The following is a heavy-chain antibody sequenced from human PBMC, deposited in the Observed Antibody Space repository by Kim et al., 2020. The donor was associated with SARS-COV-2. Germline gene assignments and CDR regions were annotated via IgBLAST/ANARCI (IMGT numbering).Heavy chain of an antibody. Sequence: GESLKISCKGSGDTSTNYWIAWVRQMPGKGLEWIGIIYLGDSDLRYSPPFEGQVTISADKSIRTAFLQWSSLKASDTAMYYCAKFRSGRGAGWFGPWGQGTLVTVSS. CDR2: IYLGDSDL. CDR3: AKFRSGRGAGWFGP. CDR1: GDTSTNYW. D-gene: IGHD1-26*01. J-gene: IGHJ5*02. V-gene: IGHV5-51*01.